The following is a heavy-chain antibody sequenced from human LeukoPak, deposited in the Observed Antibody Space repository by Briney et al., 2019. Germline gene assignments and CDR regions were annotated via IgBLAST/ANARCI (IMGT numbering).Heavy chain of an antibody. CDR1: GFSFSTYG. V-gene: IGHV3-33*06. CDR2: IWYDGSNK. Sequence: GGSLRLSCAASGFSFSTYGMHWVRQAPGKGPEWVALIWYDGSNKYYGDSVKGRFTVSRDNSKNTVYLQMNTLRAEDTGVYYCAKDRAWEVRGFGDYDYWGQGTLVTVSA. D-gene: IGHD3-10*01. CDR3: AKDRAWEVRGFGDYDY. J-gene: IGHJ4*02.